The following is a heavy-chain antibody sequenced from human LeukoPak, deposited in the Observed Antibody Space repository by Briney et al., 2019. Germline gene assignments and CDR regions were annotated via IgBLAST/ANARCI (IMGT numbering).Heavy chain of an antibody. V-gene: IGHV4-4*07. D-gene: IGHD6-13*01. CDR2: IYTSGST. CDR3: ARGSYSSSWYLNY. Sequence: SETLSLTCTVSGGSISNYYWSWIRQPAGKGLEWIGRIYTSGSTNYNPSLKSRVTMSVDTSKNQFSLKLSSVTAADTAVYYCARGSYSSSWYLNYWGQGTLVTVSS. CDR1: GGSISNYY. J-gene: IGHJ4*02.